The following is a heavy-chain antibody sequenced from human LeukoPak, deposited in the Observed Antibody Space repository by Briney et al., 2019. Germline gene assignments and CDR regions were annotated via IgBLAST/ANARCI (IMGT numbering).Heavy chain of an antibody. CDR2: ISGSGGST. Sequence: GGSLRLSCAASGFTFSSYAMSWVRQAPGKGLGWVSAISGSGGSTYYADSVKGRFTISRDNSKNTLYLQMNSLRAEDTAVYYCAKMWGPTGTTTFDYWGQGNLVTVSS. CDR1: GFTFSSYA. D-gene: IGHD1-1*01. V-gene: IGHV3-23*01. CDR3: AKMWGPTGTTTFDY. J-gene: IGHJ4*02.